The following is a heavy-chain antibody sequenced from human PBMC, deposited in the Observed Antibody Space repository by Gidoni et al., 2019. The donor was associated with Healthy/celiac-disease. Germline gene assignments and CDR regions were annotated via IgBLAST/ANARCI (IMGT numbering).Heavy chain of an antibody. Sequence: QVQLQQWGAGLLKPSETLSLTCAVYGGSFSGYYWSWIRPPPGKGLEWIGEFNHSGSTNYNPSLKSRVTISVDTSKNQFSLKLSSVTAADTAVYYCARGIRRVAHYYYYYMDVWGKGTTVTVSS. J-gene: IGHJ6*03. CDR1: GGSFSGYY. V-gene: IGHV4-34*01. D-gene: IGHD2-15*01. CDR3: ARGIRRVAHYYYYYMDV. CDR2: FNHSGST.